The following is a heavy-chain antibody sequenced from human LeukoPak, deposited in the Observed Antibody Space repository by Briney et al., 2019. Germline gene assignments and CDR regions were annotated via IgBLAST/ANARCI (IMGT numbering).Heavy chain of an antibody. D-gene: IGHD5-24*01. Sequence: GESLKISCKASGYSFSSYWIAWVRQIPGKGLEWMGIINPADSDTRYSLSIQGQVTISADRSISTAYLQWSSPKASDTAIYYCARGEGGYNYAFWGQGTLVSVSS. J-gene: IGHJ4*02. V-gene: IGHV5-51*01. CDR2: INPADSDT. CDR3: ARGEGGYNYAF. CDR1: GYSFSSYW.